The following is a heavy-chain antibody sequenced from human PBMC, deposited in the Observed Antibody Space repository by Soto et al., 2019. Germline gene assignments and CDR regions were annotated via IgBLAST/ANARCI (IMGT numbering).Heavy chain of an antibody. CDR3: AKEMIASTMADFFDY. CDR1: GFTFSNYG. J-gene: IGHJ4*02. V-gene: IGHV3-23*01. D-gene: IGHD2-21*01. Sequence: EVQLLESGGGLIQPGGSLRLSCEASGFTFSNYGMTWVRLAPGKGLEWVSTISGSGGRTFYADPVKGRFTISRDKSKNTLYLQMKSLRAEDTAVYYCAKEMIASTMADFFDYWGQGTLVTVSS. CDR2: ISGSGGRT.